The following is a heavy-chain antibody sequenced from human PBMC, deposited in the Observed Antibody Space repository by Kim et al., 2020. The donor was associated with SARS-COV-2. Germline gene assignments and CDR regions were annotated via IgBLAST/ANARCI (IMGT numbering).Heavy chain of an antibody. CDR3: AYTRYSGSNFRYYFDY. J-gene: IGHJ4*02. Sequence: SGPTLVNPTQTLTLTCTFSGFSLTTSGVGVGWIRQPPGKAPKWLALIYWDDDKHYSPSLKTRLTITKDTSRNQVVLTLTNMDPVDTATYYCAYTRYSGSNFRYYFDYWGQGVLVTVSS. CDR1: GFSLTTSGVG. V-gene: IGHV2-5*02. D-gene: IGHD5-12*01. CDR2: IYWDDDK.